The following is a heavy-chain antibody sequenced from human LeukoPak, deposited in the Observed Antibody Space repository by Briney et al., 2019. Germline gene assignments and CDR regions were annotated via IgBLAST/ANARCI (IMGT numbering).Heavy chain of an antibody. CDR1: GYSFTSHW. D-gene: IGHD2-2*01. CDR3: ARGTCSDTSCYAAFDL. Sequence: GESLKISCKGSGYSFTSHWIGWVRQMPGKGLEWMGIIYPGDSDTRYSPSFQGQVTISADKSISTAYLQWSSLKASDTAMFYCARGTCSDTSCYAAFDLWGQGTLVTVSS. V-gene: IGHV5-51*01. CDR2: IYPGDSDT. J-gene: IGHJ3*01.